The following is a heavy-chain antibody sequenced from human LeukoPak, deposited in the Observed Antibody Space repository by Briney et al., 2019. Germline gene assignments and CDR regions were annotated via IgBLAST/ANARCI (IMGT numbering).Heavy chain of an antibody. CDR2: ISGSGGST. CDR3: AKDVGYDFWSGYYNFDY. J-gene: IGHJ4*02. CDR1: GFTFSSHA. D-gene: IGHD3-3*01. V-gene: IGHV3-23*01. Sequence: PGGSLRPSCAASGFTFSSHAMSWVRQAPGKGLEWVSAISGSGGSTYYADSVKGRFTISRDNSKNTLYLQMNSLRAEDTAVYYCAKDVGYDFWSGYYNFDYWGQGTLVTVSS.